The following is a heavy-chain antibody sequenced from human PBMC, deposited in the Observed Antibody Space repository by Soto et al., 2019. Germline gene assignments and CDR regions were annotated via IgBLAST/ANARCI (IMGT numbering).Heavy chain of an antibody. D-gene: IGHD4-17*01. CDR3: ASWHLREHAYDV. Sequence: ASLKVSCKASGYTFTGYYMHWVLQAPGQGLEWMGWINPNSGGTNYAQKFQGRVTMTRDTSISTAYMELSRLRSDDTAVYYCASWHLREHAYDVWGQGTKVTVSS. CDR2: INPNSGGT. CDR1: GYTFTGYY. J-gene: IGHJ3*01. V-gene: IGHV1-2*02.